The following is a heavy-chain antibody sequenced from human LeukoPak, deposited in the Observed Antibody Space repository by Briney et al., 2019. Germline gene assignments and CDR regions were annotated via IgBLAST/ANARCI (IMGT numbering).Heavy chain of an antibody. CDR1: GGSISSGSYS. D-gene: IGHD2-15*01. V-gene: IGHV4-30-2*01. CDR2: IYPRGST. CDR3: ARVVVAATHVDY. J-gene: IGHJ4*02. Sequence: SQTLSLTCAVSGGSISSGSYSWSWIRQPPGKGLEWIGYIYPRGSTYYNPSLKSRVTISVDTSKNQFSLKLSSVTAADTAVYYCARVVVAATHVDYWGQGTLVTVSS.